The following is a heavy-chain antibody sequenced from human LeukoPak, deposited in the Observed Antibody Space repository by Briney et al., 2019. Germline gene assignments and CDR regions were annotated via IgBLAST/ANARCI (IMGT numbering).Heavy chain of an antibody. CDR3: ARGEVVGAIYFDY. V-gene: IGHV4-34*01. D-gene: IGHD1-26*01. CDR1: GGSFSGYY. CDR2: INHSGST. Sequence: MASETLSLTCAVYGGSFSGYYWSWIRQPPGKGLEWIGEINHSGSTNYNPSLKSRVTIPVDTSKNQFSLKLSSVTAADTAVYYCARGEVVGAIYFDYWGQGTLVTVSS. J-gene: IGHJ4*02.